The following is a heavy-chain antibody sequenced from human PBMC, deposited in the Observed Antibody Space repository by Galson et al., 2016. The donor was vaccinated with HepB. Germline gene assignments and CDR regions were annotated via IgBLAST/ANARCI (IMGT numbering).Heavy chain of an antibody. J-gene: IGHJ4*02. CDR1: GDSISRSAYY. CDR3: ARITFFFDSSAYWHDY. Sequence: TLSLTCNVSGDSISRSAYYWSWIRQHPGKGLEWIGYIDYSRSTYYDPSLKSRVTMSVDTSKNQFSLNLSSVTAADTAVYYCARITFFFDSSAYWHDYWGQGILVTVSS. D-gene: IGHD3-22*01. V-gene: IGHV4-31*03. CDR2: IDYSRST.